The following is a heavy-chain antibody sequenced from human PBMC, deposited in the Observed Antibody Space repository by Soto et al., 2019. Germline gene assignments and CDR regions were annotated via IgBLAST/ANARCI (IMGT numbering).Heavy chain of an antibody. V-gene: IGHV3-30*18. J-gene: IGHJ6*02. CDR2: ISYDGSKK. Sequence: PGGSLRLSCAASGITFSGCGMHWVRQAPGKGLEWVAVISYDGSKKYYADSVKGRFTISRDNSKNRLYLQMNSLRPEDTAVYYCAKIMGGSSLLDVYYYRGLDVWGQGTSVTVYS. CDR3: AKIMGGSSLLDVYYYRGLDV. D-gene: IGHD1-26*01. CDR1: GITFSGCG.